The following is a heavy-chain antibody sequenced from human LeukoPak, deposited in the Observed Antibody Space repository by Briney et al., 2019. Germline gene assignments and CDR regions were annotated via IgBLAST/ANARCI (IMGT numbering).Heavy chain of an antibody. V-gene: IGHV1-3*03. Sequence: VASVKVSCKASGYTFTTYAIHWVRQAPGQRLEWMGWINAGSGNTKYSQEFQGRVTITRDTSASTAYMEVSSLRSDDMAVYYCARARYETRIWPKSRYDYYYYMDVWGKGTTVTVSS. CDR2: INAGSGNT. J-gene: IGHJ6*03. CDR1: GYTFTTYA. CDR3: ARARYETRIWPKSRYDYYYYMDV. D-gene: IGHD3-3*01.